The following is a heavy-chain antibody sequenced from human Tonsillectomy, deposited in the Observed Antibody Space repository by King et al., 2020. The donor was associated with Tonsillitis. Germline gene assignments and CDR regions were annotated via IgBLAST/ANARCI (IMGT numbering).Heavy chain of an antibody. CDR2: IIHGGST. CDR1: GGSFSSYY. V-gene: IGHV4-34*12. Sequence: VQLPQWGAGLLKPSETLSLTCAVYGGSFSSYYWSWIRQPPGQGLEYIGEIIHGGSTNYNPSLKSRVTISVDTSKNQFSLKLNSVTAADTAVYYCARSKSVPTGWFGPWGPGTLVTVSS. J-gene: IGHJ5*02. CDR3: ARSKSVPTGWFGP. D-gene: IGHD4-11*01.